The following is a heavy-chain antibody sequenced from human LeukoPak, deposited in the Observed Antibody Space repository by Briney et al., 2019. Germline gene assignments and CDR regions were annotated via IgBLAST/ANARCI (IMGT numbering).Heavy chain of an antibody. D-gene: IGHD6-13*01. CDR2: IYYSGST. CDR3: ARDPPGYSSSWD. Sequence: SETPSLTCTVSGGSISSYYWSWIRQPPGKGLEWIGYIYYSGSTNYNPSLKSRVTISVDTSKNQFSLRLSSVTAADTAVYYCARDPPGYSSSWDWGQGTLVTVSS. CDR1: GGSISSYY. V-gene: IGHV4-59*12. J-gene: IGHJ4*02.